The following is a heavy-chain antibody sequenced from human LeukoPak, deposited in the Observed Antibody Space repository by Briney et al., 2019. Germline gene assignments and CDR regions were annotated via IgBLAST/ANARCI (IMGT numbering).Heavy chain of an antibody. D-gene: IGHD5-12*01. Sequence: GGSLRLSCAASGFTFSTYWMTWVRRAPGKGLEWVANIKQDGSQKYYVDSVKGRFTISRDNSKNTLYLQMNSLRAEDTAVHYCAKEVADAFAIWGQGTMVTVSS. V-gene: IGHV3-7*01. CDR3: AKEVADAFAI. CDR2: IKQDGSQK. CDR1: GFTFSTYW. J-gene: IGHJ3*02.